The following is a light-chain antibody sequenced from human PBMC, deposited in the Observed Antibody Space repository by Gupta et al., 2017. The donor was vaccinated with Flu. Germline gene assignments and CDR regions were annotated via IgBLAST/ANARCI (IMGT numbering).Light chain of an antibody. CDR2: DAS. CDR1: QSISSY. CDR3: QQRTSWPLT. J-gene: IGKJ4*01. V-gene: IGKV3-11*01. Sequence: PATLSLSPGEKATLSCSASQSISSYLAWYQQRPGQAPRLLIYDASNRATGIPARFSGSGSGTDFTLTVSSLEPEDFAIYFCQQRTSWPLTFGGGTKVEIK.